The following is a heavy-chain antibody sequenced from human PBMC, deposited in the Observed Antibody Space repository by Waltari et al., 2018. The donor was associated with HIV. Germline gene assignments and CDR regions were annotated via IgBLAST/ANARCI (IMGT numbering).Heavy chain of an antibody. CDR2: IKQDGSEK. Sequence: EVQLVESGGGLVQPGGSLRLSCAASGFTFSSYWMSWVRQAPGKGLEWVANIKQDGSEKYYVDSVKGRFTISRDNAKNSLYLQMNSLRAEDMAVYYCARDLYSSGWGYFDYWGQGTLVTVSS. V-gene: IGHV3-7*01. D-gene: IGHD6-19*01. CDR1: GFTFSSYW. J-gene: IGHJ4*02. CDR3: ARDLYSSGWGYFDY.